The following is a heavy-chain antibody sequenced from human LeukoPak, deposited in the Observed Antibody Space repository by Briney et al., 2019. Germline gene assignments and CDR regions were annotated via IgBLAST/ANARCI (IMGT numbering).Heavy chain of an antibody. CDR3: ARAGELGQLGRSGSYLY. CDR1: GGTFISYA. D-gene: IGHD1-26*01. V-gene: IGHV1-69*05. CDR2: IIPIFGTA. J-gene: IGHJ4*02. Sequence: SXKVSCKASGGTFISYAISWVRQAPGQGLEWMGGIIPIFGTANYAQKFQGRVTITTDESTSTAYMELSSLRSEDTAVYYCARAGELGQLGRSGSYLYWGQGTLVTVSS.